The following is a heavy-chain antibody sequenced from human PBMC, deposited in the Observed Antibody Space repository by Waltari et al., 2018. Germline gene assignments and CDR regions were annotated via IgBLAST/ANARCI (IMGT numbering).Heavy chain of an antibody. V-gene: IGHV3-7*01. Sequence: EVQLVGSGGGLVQPGGSLSLSCVASGFDFHGYWMGWFRQAPGKSLEWVANINDDGTKEFYVESLKGRVTISRDNAKNSVYLQTTSLRAEDTALYYCARSGLVSAFDYWGQGSLVTVAS. J-gene: IGHJ4*02. CDR2: INDDGTKE. CDR1: GFDFHGYW. D-gene: IGHD3-9*01. CDR3: ARSGLVSAFDY.